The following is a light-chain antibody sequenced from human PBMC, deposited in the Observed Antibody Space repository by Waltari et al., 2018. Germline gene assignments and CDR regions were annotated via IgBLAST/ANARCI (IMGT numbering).Light chain of an antibody. J-gene: IGLJ2*01. CDR1: SSDVGSYNL. CDR2: EVS. V-gene: IGLV2-23*02. Sequence: QSALTQPASVSGSPGQSITISCTGTSSDVGSYNLVSWYQKHPGKAPGLMIYEVSKRPSGVSNRFSGSKSGNTASLTISGLQAEDEADYYCCSYAGSSTFLFGGGTKLTVL. CDR3: CSYAGSSTFL.